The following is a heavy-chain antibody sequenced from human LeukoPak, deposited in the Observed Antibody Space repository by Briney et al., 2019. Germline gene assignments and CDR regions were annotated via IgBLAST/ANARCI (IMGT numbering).Heavy chain of an antibody. V-gene: IGHV3-43*01. CDR1: GFTFDDHT. CDR3: AKDFSSRSGHYGMDV. D-gene: IGHD6-19*01. J-gene: IGHJ6*02. CDR2: ISWDGGST. Sequence: GGSLRLSCAASGFTFDDHTMHWVRQAPGKGLEWVSLISWDGGSTYYADSVKGRFTISRDNSKNSLYLQMNSLRTEDTALYYCAKDFSSRSGHYGMDVWGQGTTVTVSS.